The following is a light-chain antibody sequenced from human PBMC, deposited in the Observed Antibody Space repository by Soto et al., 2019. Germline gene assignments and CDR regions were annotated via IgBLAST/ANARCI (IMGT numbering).Light chain of an antibody. J-gene: IGKJ2*01. CDR3: QQSYSTPRT. CDR2: AAS. Sequence: DIQMTQSPSSLSASVGDRVTITCRASQRVSTYLNWYQQKPEKAPKLLIYAASSLQSGVPSRFSGSGSGTDFTLTISSLQQEDFATYYCQQSYSTPRTFGQGTKVDIK. CDR1: QRVSTY. V-gene: IGKV1-39*01.